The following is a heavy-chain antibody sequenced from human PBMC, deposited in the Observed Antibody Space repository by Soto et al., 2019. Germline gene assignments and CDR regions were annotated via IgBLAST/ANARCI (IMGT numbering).Heavy chain of an antibody. Sequence: EVQLVESGGGLAQPGGSLRLSCVASGFTFSISWMHWVRQVPGKGLEWVSRITSDGSETIYADSVKGRFTISRDNAKSTVYLQMNSLRAEDTGVYYCAKDWYLCLDFWGQGTPVTVSS. D-gene: IGHD1-20*01. CDR2: ITSDGSET. V-gene: IGHV3-74*01. CDR3: AKDWYLCLDF. J-gene: IGHJ4*02. CDR1: GFTFSISW.